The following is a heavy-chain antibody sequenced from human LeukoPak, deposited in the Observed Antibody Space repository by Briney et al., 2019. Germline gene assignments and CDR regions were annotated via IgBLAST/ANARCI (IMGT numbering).Heavy chain of an antibody. CDR1: GYSFTSYW. CDR3: ARGRGYCSGGSCYYFDY. V-gene: IGHV5-51*01. D-gene: IGHD2-15*01. CDR2: IYPGDSDT. J-gene: IGHJ4*02. Sequence: GESLKISCKGSGYSFTSYWIGWVRQMPGKGLEWMGIIYPGDSDTRYSSSFQGQVTISADKSISTAYLQWSNLKASDTAMYYCARGRGYCSGGSCYYFDYWGQGTLVTVSS.